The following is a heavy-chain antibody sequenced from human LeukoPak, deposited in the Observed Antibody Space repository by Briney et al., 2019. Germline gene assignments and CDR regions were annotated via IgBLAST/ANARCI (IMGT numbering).Heavy chain of an antibody. CDR2: IGSSGSTV. V-gene: IGHV3-48*03. D-gene: IGHD3-10*02. J-gene: IGHJ6*04. Sequence: PGGSLRLSCAASGFSFSEMNWVRQAPGKGLEWVSYIGSSGSTVYYADSVKGRFTISRDNAKNSMYLQMNSLRDEDTAVYYCAELGITMIGGVWGKGTTVTISS. CDR1: GFSFSE. CDR3: AELGITMIGGV.